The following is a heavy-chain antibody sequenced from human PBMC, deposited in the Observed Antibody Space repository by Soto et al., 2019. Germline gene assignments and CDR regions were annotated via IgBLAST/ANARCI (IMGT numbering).Heavy chain of an antibody. J-gene: IGHJ6*02. D-gene: IGHD4-17*01. CDR2: IIPIFGTA. Sequence: QVQLVQSGAEVKKPGSSVKVSCKASGGTFSRYSISWVRQAPGQGVEWMGGIIPIFGTANYAQKFQGRVTITADDPTSTAYMELSSLRSEDTAVYYCARAAVTGRYYGLDVWGQGTTVTVSS. CDR3: ARAAVTGRYYGLDV. V-gene: IGHV1-69*01. CDR1: GGTFSRYS.